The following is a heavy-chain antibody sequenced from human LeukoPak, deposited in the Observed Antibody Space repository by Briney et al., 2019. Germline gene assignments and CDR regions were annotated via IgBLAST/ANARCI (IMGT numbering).Heavy chain of an antibody. D-gene: IGHD1-26*01. Sequence: GGSLRLSCAASGFTLSSYALTWVCQAPGKGLEWVSGISGSGGRTYYADSVKGRFTISRDNSKNTLYLQMNSLRVEDTAVFYCAEEQWESAWTDDWGQGTLVTVSS. CDR1: GFTLSSYA. CDR2: ISGSGGRT. V-gene: IGHV3-23*01. CDR3: AEEQWESAWTDD. J-gene: IGHJ4*02.